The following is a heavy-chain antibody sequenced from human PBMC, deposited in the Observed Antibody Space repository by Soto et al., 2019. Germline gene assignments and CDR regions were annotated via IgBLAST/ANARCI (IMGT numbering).Heavy chain of an antibody. J-gene: IGHJ6*02. CDR3: ARYSYDRSGYCYYYGMDV. Sequence: QVQLVQSGAEVKKPGSSVKVSCKASGGTFSSYTISWVRQAPGQGLEWMGRIIPILGIANYAQKFQVRVTITAEKSTSTAYMELRSLRSEDTAVYYCARYSYDRSGYCYYYGMDVWGQGPTVTVSS. CDR2: IIPILGIA. CDR1: GGTFSSYT. V-gene: IGHV1-69*02. D-gene: IGHD3-22*01.